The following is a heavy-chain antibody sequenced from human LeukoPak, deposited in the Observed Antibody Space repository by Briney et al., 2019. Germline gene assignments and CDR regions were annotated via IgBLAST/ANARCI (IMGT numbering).Heavy chain of an antibody. CDR2: INSDGSST. CDR1: GFTFSSYW. J-gene: IGHJ4*02. D-gene: IGHD2-2*01. V-gene: IGHV3-74*01. Sequence: GGSLRLSCAASGFTFSSYWMHWVRQAPGKGLVWVSRINSDGSSTSYADSVKGRFTISRDNAKNTLYLQMNSLRAEDTAVYYCARDLSQVVPAALFDYWGQGTLVTVSS. CDR3: ARDLSQVVPAALFDY.